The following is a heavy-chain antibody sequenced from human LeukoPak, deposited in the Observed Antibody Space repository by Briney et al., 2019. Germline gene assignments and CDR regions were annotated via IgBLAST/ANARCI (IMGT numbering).Heavy chain of an antibody. D-gene: IGHD3-22*01. CDR3: ARDWYYYDSSGYGNY. CDR2: ISSSSSTI. Sequence: GGSLRLSCAASGFTFSSYAMSWVRQAPGKGLEWVSYISSSSSTIYYADSVKGRFTISRDNAKNSLYLQMNSLRDEDTAVYYCARDWYYYDSSGYGNYWGQGTLVTVSS. V-gene: IGHV3-48*02. J-gene: IGHJ4*02. CDR1: GFTFSSYA.